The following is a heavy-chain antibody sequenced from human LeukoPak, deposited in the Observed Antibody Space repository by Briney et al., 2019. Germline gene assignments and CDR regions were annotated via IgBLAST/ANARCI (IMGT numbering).Heavy chain of an antibody. V-gene: IGHV5-51*01. CDR2: IFPGDFDT. CDR3: ARHAPEESLVYYMDV. J-gene: IGHJ6*03. CDR1: GYTFTNYW. D-gene: IGHD3-16*01. Sequence: GESLKISCKGFGYTFTNYWIGWVRQMPGKGLEWMGIIFPGDFDTRYSPSFQGQVTISADKSIGTAYLQWSSLKASDTAMYYCARHAPEESLVYYMDVWGKGTTVTVSS.